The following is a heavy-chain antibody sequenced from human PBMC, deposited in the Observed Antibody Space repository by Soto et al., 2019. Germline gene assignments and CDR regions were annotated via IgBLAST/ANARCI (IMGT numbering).Heavy chain of an antibody. CDR2: ISGSAIST. J-gene: IGHJ4*01. CDR3: VNWNDEDVD. CDR1: GFTFSSYA. D-gene: IGHD1-1*01. V-gene: IGHV3-23*01. Sequence: EVHLLESGGGFVQPGGSLRLSCVASGFTFSSYAMTWVRQAPGKGLEWVASISGSAISTEYADSVRGRFTISRDNSKNTVFLQMQSLRADDSATYYXVNWNDEDVDWGQGTLVAVSS.